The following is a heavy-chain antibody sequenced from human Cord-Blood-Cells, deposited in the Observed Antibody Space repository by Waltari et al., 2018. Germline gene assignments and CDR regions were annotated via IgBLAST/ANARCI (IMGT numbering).Heavy chain of an antibody. V-gene: IGHV3-53*01. D-gene: IGHD2-2*01. CDR2: IDSGGST. CDR1: GFTVSSNY. J-gene: IGHJ3*02. Sequence: EVQLVESGGGLIQPGGSLRLSCAASGFTVSSNYMSWVRQAPGKGLEWVSVIDSGGSTYYADSVKGRFTISRDNSKNTLYLQMNSLRAEDTAVYYCARYCSSTSCYDAFDIWGQGTMVTVSS. CDR3: ARYCSSTSCYDAFDI.